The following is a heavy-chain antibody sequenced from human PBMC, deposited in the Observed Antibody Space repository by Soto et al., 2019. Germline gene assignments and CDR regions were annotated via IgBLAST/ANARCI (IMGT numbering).Heavy chain of an antibody. Sequence: VGSLRLSCAASGFTFSRYGMHWFRQAPVKGLGWVAVISYDGSNKYYADSVKGRFTISRDNSKNTLYLQMNSLRAEDTAVYYCAKDLAPNMGRTAKGYAMDVWGQGTTVTVSS. J-gene: IGHJ6*02. CDR3: AKDLAPNMGRTAKGYAMDV. CDR1: GFTFSRYG. CDR2: ISYDGSNK. D-gene: IGHD5-18*01. V-gene: IGHV3-30*18.